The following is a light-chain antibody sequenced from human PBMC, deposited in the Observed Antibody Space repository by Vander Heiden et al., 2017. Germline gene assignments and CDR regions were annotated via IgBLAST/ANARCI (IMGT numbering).Light chain of an antibody. CDR3: NSRDSSGRV. CDR1: SLRSYY. Sequence: SSELTQDPAVSVAWGQTVRITCQGGSLRSYYASWYQQKPGQAPVLVIYGKNNRPSGIPDRFSGSSSGNTASLTITGAQAEDEADYYCNSRDSSGRVFGGGTKLTVL. J-gene: IGLJ3*02. V-gene: IGLV3-19*01. CDR2: GKN.